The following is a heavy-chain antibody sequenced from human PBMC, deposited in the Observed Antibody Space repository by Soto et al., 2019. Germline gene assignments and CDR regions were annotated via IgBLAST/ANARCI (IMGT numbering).Heavy chain of an antibody. CDR2: IYWDDET. J-gene: IGHJ3*02. CDR3: AHRLDYYDSSGRCDAFDI. Sequence: QITLKESGPTLVKPTQTLTLTCTFSGFSLSTSGVGGGWIRRPPGNALEGLALIYWDDETRYSPSLTSRLTIAKDTCKIQVSLTMTNMEPVVTATYYCAHRLDYYDSSGRCDAFDIWGQGTMVTVSS. D-gene: IGHD3-22*01. CDR1: GFSLSTSGVG. V-gene: IGHV2-5*02.